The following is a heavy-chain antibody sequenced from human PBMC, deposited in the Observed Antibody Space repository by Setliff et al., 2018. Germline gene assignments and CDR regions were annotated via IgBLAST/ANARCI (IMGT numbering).Heavy chain of an antibody. CDR1: GYTFTAYY. D-gene: IGHD6-19*01. Sequence: ASVKVSCKASGYTFTAYYIHWVRQAPGQGLEWMGWNNPNAGNINYIQKFQGRVTMTRDKSISTAYMELRRLKSDDTAVYYCARSSAPQVVLAADFDFWGQGTPVTVSS. J-gene: IGHJ4*02. V-gene: IGHV1-2*02. CDR3: ARSSAPQVVLAADFDF. CDR2: NNPNAGNI.